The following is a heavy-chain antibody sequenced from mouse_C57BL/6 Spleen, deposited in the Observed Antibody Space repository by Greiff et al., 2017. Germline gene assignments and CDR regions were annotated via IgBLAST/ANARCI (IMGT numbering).Heavy chain of an antibody. Sequence: VQLQQSGAELVRPGASVTLSCKASGYTFTDYEMHWVKQTPVHGLEWIGAIDPETGGTAYNQKFKGKAILTADKSSSPAYMELRSLTSEDSAVYYCTRGGLIYYFDYWGQGTTLTVSS. D-gene: IGHD6-1*01. J-gene: IGHJ2*01. CDR1: GYTFTDYE. CDR3: TRGGLIYYFDY. V-gene: IGHV1-15*01. CDR2: IDPETGGT.